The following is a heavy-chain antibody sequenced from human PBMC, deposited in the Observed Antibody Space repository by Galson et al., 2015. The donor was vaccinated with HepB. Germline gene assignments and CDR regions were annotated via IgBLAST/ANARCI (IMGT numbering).Heavy chain of an antibody. J-gene: IGHJ6*02. CDR1: GGTFSSYA. V-gene: IGHV1-69*04. CDR2: IIPILGIA. CDR3: ARRAVVYYYYGMDV. D-gene: IGHD6-19*01. Sequence: SVKVSCKASGGTFSSYAISWVRQAPGQGLEWMGRIIPILGIANYAQKFQGRVTITADKSTSTAYMELSSLRSEDTAVYYCARRAVVYYYYGMDVWGQGTTVTVSS.